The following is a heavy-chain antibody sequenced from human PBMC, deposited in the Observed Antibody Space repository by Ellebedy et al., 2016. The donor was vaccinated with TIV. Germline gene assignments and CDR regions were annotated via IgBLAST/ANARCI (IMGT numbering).Heavy chain of an antibody. Sequence: GESLKISXAGSGFTFSIYWMTWVRQAPGKGLEWVANIQQDGSETYYVDSVKGRFTISRDNPKNSLYLQMHSLRAEDTAVYYCARQFTAYSYSFDIWGQGTMVTVSP. CDR1: GFTFSIYW. CDR2: IQQDGSET. CDR3: ARQFTAYSYSFDI. J-gene: IGHJ3*02. D-gene: IGHD5-18*01. V-gene: IGHV3-7*01.